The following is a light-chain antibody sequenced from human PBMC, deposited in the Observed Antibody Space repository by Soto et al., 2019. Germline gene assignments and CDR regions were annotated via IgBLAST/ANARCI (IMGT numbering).Light chain of an antibody. V-gene: IGLV1-40*01. CDR2: GNS. CDR3: QSYDSSPQLYV. Sequence: QSVLTQPPSVSGAPGQRVTISCTGSSSNIGAGYDVHWYQQLPGTAPKLLIYGNSNRPSGVPDRFSGSKSGTSASLAITGLQAEDEADYYCQSYDSSPQLYVFGTGTKLTVL. J-gene: IGLJ1*01. CDR1: SSNIGAGYD.